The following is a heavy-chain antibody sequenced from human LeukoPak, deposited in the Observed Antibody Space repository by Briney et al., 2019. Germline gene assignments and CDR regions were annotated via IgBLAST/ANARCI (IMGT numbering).Heavy chain of an antibody. J-gene: IGHJ6*02. CDR3: ARSRQRNYYYYGMDV. V-gene: IGHV3-66*01. CDR2: IYSGGST. Sequence: GGSLRLSCAASGFTVSSNYMSWVRQAPGKGLEWVSVIYSGGSTYYADSVKGRFTISRDNSKNTLYLQINSLRAEDTAVYYCARSRQRNYYYYGMDVWGQGTTVTVSS. CDR1: GFTVSSNY.